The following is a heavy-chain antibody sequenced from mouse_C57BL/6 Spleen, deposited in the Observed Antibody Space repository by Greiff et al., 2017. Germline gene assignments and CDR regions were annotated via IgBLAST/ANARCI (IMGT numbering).Heavy chain of an antibody. D-gene: IGHD2-1*01. CDR2: IDPEDGET. CDR3: ALYYGNYDYYAMGY. CDR1: GFNIKDYY. V-gene: IGHV14-2*01. Sequence: VQLKEPGAELVKPGASVKLSCTASGFNIKDYYMHWVKQRTEQGLEWIGRIDPEDGETKYAPKFQGKATIAADTSSNTAYLQLSSLTSEDTAVYYCALYYGNYDYYAMGYWGQGTSVTVSS. J-gene: IGHJ4*01.